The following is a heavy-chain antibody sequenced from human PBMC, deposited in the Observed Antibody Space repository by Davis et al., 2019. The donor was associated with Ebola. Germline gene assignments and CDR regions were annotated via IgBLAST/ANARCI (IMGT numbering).Heavy chain of an antibody. CDR3: ARVWFKDGYDY. Sequence: GEFLKISCAASGFTFSDYYMSWIRQAPEKGLEWVSSISSSGITIYYADSVKGRFTISRDNVKNSLYLQMNSLRAEDTAVYYCARVWFKDGYDYWGQGTLVTVSS. CDR1: GFTFSDYY. D-gene: IGHD3-10*01. CDR2: ISSSGITI. J-gene: IGHJ4*02. V-gene: IGHV3-11*01.